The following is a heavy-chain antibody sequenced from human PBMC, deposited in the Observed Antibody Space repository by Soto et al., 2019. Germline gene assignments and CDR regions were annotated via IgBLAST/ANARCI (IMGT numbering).Heavy chain of an antibody. CDR3: ARDPQTTSGMLDY. Sequence: ASVTVSCQASGYTFTKFGISWVRQAPGQGLEWMGWISGYNGHTVYAQNFQGRGTMTTDTSTRTAYMELRSLRSDDTAVYYCARDPQTTSGMLDYWGQGTLVTVPQ. CDR2: ISGYNGHT. CDR1: GYTFTKFG. V-gene: IGHV1-18*01. J-gene: IGHJ4*02. D-gene: IGHD2-8*01.